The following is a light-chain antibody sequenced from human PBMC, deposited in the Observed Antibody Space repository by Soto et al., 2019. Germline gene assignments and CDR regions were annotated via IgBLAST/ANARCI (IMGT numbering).Light chain of an antibody. V-gene: IGKV3-11*01. CDR3: QQRSNWPPT. J-gene: IGKJ1*01. CDR1: QSVSSY. Sequence: EIVLTQSPVTLSLSPGEKATLSCRASQSVSSYLAWYQQKPGQAPRLLIYDASNRATGIPARFSGSGSGTDFTLTISLLEPEDFAVYYCQQRSNWPPTFGPGTKVDIK. CDR2: DAS.